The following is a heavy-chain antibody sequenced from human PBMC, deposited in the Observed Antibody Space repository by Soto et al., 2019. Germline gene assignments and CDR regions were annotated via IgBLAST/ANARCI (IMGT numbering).Heavy chain of an antibody. J-gene: IGHJ4*02. V-gene: IGHV4-34*01. CDR3: ARGRGGGNSVYFDH. Sequence: SETLSLTCAVYGESLSDYYWSWIRQPPGKGLEWIGEINHSGSPNYNPSLKSRVIISVDTSKNQFSLKVSSVTAADTAVYYCARGRGGGNSVYFDHWGQETLVNVS. CDR2: INHSGSP. D-gene: IGHD2-21*02. CDR1: GESLSDYY.